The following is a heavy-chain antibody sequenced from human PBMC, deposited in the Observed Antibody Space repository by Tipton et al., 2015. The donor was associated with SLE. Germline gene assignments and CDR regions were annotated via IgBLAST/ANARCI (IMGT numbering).Heavy chain of an antibody. CDR1: GYSISSGYY. V-gene: IGHV4-38-2*02. Sequence: TLSLTCAVSGYSISSGYYWGWIRQSPGKGLEWIGEINHSGSTNYNPSLKARVTLSADTSKNHVSLRLTSVTAADTAVYYCATEGGNWFDPWGQGILVTVSS. D-gene: IGHD2-15*01. CDR3: ATEGGNWFDP. J-gene: IGHJ5*02. CDR2: INHSGST.